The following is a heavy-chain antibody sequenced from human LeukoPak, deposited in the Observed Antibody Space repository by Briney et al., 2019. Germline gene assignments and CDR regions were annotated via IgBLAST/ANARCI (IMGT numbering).Heavy chain of an antibody. V-gene: IGHV4-61*02. CDR2: IYTSGST. CDR1: GGSISSGSYY. CDR3: ARDLPTYYDFWSGTNAFDI. J-gene: IGHJ3*02. D-gene: IGHD3-3*01. Sequence: SETLSLTCTVSGGSISSGSYYWRWIRQPAGKGLEWIGRIYTSGSTNYNPSLKSRVTISVDTSKNQFSLKLSSVTAADTAVYYCARDLPTYYDFWSGTNAFDIWGQGTMVTVSS.